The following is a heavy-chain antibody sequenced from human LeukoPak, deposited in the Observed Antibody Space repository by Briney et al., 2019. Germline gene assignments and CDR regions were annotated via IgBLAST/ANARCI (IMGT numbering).Heavy chain of an antibody. CDR1: GFTFSSYG. Sequence: PGGSLRLSCAASGFTFSSYGMHWARPAPGKGLEWVAVISYDGSNKYYADSVKGRFTISRDNSKNTLYLQMNSLRAEDTAVYYCAELGITMIGGVWGKGTTVTISS. D-gene: IGHD3-10*02. CDR2: ISYDGSNK. CDR3: AELGITMIGGV. V-gene: IGHV3-30*18. J-gene: IGHJ6*04.